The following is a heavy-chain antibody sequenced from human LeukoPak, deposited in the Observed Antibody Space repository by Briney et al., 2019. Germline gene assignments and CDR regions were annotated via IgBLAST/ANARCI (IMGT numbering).Heavy chain of an antibody. Sequence: PSGTLSLTCAVSRGXISSNNWWSWVRQPPGKRLEWISEIYHSGSTNYNPSLKSRVTISVDKSKNQFSLKLSSVTAAHTAMYYCARDSYYFGSGSDNTPYNWFDPWGQGTLVTVSS. J-gene: IGHJ5*02. D-gene: IGHD3-10*01. CDR1: RGXISSNNW. CDR3: ARDSYYFGSGSDNTPYNWFDP. CDR2: IYHSGST. V-gene: IGHV4-4*02.